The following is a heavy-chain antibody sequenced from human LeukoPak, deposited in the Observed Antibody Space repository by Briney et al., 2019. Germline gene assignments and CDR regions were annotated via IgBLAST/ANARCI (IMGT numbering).Heavy chain of an antibody. J-gene: IGHJ4*02. V-gene: IGHV4-39*07. CDR1: GGSISSSSYY. CDR3: ARERLDSSGYWSY. CDR2: IYYSGST. D-gene: IGHD3-22*01. Sequence: SETLSLTCTVSGGSISSSSYYWGWIRQPPGKGLEWIGSIYYSGSTYYNPSLKSRVTISVDTSKNQFSLKLSSVTAADTAVYYCARERLDSSGYWSYWGQGTLVTVSS.